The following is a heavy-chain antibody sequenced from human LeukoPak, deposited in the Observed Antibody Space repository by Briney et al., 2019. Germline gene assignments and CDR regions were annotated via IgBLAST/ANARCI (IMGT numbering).Heavy chain of an antibody. CDR3: AKDRSYSGSPRAFDY. Sequence: PGGSLRLSCAASGFTVSSNYMSWVRQAPGKGLEWVSVIYSGGSTYYADSVKGRFTISRDNSKNTLYLQMNSLRAEDTAVYYCAKDRSYSGSPRAFDYWGQGTLVTVSS. J-gene: IGHJ4*02. V-gene: IGHV3-53*01. CDR1: GFTVSSNY. CDR2: IYSGGST. D-gene: IGHD1-26*01.